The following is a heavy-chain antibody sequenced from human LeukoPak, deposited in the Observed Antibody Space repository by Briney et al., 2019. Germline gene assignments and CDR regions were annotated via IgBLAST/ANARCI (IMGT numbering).Heavy chain of an antibody. Sequence: SETLSLTCTVSGYSISSGYYWGWIRQPPGKGLEWIGSIYHSGSTYYNPSLKNRVTISVNTSKTQFSQKLSSVTAADTAVYYCARSCGGDCYAYDYWGQGTLVTVSS. CDR3: ARSCGGDCYAYDY. D-gene: IGHD2-21*02. V-gene: IGHV4-38-2*02. CDR1: GYSISSGYY. J-gene: IGHJ4*02. CDR2: IYHSGST.